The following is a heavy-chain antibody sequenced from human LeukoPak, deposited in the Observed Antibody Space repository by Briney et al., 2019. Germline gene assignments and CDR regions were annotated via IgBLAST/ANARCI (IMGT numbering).Heavy chain of an antibody. CDR3: ARLPYCSSTSCYTSHHYYYYMDV. V-gene: IGHV4-38-2*01. J-gene: IGHJ6*03. CDR1: GYSISSGYY. CDR2: IYHSRST. Sequence: SETLSLTCAVSGYSISSGYYWGWIRQPPGKGLEWIGSIYHSRSTYYNPSLKSRVTISVDTSKNQFSLKLSSVTAADTAVYYCARLPYCSSTSCYTSHHYYYYMDVWGKGTTVTVSS. D-gene: IGHD2-2*02.